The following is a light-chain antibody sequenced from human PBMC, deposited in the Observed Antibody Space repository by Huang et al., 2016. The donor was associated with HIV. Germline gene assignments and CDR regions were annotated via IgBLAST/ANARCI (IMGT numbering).Light chain of an antibody. CDR2: DAS. CDR1: QSVSSSY. CDR3: QQYGNSPLT. J-gene: IGKJ4*01. Sequence: EIVLTQSPGTLSLSPGERATLSCRASQSVSSSYLGWYQQKPGQAPSLFIYDASSRATGIPDRFSGSGSGTDFTLTISRLEPEDFAVYYCQQYGNSPLTFGGGTKVEIK. V-gene: IGKV3-20*01.